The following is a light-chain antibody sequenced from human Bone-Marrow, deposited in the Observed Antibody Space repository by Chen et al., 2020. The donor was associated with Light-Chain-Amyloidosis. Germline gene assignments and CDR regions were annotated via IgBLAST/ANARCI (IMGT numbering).Light chain of an antibody. CDR1: NIGSTS. CDR2: DDS. CDR3: QVWDRSSDRPV. Sequence: SYVLIQPSSVSVAPGQTATIACGGNNIGSTSVHWYRQTPGQAPLLVVYDDSDRPSGIPERLSGSNSGNTATLTISRVEAGDEADYYCQVWDRSSDRPVFGGGTKLTVL. J-gene: IGLJ3*02. V-gene: IGLV3-21*02.